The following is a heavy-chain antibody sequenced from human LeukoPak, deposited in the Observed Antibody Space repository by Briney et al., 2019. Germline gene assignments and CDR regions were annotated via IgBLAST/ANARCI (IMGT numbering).Heavy chain of an antibody. Sequence: SETLSLTCAVSGGSISSSNWWSWVRQPPGKGLGWIGEIYHSGSTNYNPSLKSRVTISVDKSKNQFSLKLSSVTAADTAVYYCARTRYYYGSRSYGAPYYFDYWGQGTLVTVSS. CDR3: ARTRYYYGSRSYGAPYYFDY. J-gene: IGHJ4*02. CDR1: GGSISSSNW. CDR2: IYHSGST. D-gene: IGHD3-10*01. V-gene: IGHV4-4*02.